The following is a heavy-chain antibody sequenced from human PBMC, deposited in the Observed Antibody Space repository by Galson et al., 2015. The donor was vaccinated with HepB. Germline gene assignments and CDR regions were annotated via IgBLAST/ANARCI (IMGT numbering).Heavy chain of an antibody. Sequence: SLRLSCAASRFTFSSYAMTWVRQAPGEGLEWVSSISGTSGTPHYTDPVKARFTNSRANLKNTFYLPINSLRAEDTPGYYFAKSQRGCPSSIVLYFWGQGT. J-gene: IGHJ4*02. D-gene: IGHD2/OR15-2a*01. CDR1: RFTFSSYA. V-gene: IGHV3-23*01. CDR3: AKSQRGCPSSIVLYF. CDR2: ISGTSGTP.